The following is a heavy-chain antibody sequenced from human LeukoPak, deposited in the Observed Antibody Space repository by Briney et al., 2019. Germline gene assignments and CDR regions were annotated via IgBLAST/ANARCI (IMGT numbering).Heavy chain of an antibody. Sequence: GGSLRLSCAASGFTFSSYWMNWVRQAPGKGLEWVANIKQDGSEKYYVDSVKGRFTISRDNAKNSLYLQMNSLRTEDTALYYCAKDGWGGELRGAFDIWGQGTMVTVSS. D-gene: IGHD1-26*01. V-gene: IGHV3-7*03. CDR1: GFTFSSYW. CDR3: AKDGWGGELRGAFDI. CDR2: IKQDGSEK. J-gene: IGHJ3*02.